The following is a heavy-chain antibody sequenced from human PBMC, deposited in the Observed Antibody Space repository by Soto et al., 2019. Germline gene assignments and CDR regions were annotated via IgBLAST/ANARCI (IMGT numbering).Heavy chain of an antibody. Sequence: ASVKVSCKVSGYTLTELSMHWVRQAPGKGLEWMGGFDPEDGETIYAQKFQGRVTMTEDTSTDTAYMELSSLRSEDTAVYYCATARRIEYSSSSSNWFDPWGQGTLVTVSS. CDR3: ATARRIEYSSSSSNWFDP. CDR1: GYTLTELS. D-gene: IGHD6-6*01. V-gene: IGHV1-24*01. CDR2: FDPEDGET. J-gene: IGHJ5*02.